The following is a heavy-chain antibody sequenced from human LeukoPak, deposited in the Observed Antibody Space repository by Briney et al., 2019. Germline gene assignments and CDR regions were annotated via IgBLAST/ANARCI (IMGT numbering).Heavy chain of an antibody. J-gene: IGHJ4*02. CDR3: ARSSDYDFWSGYSGPFDY. CDR2: IYYSGST. V-gene: IGHV4-59*01. CDR1: GGSISSYY. Sequence: SETLSLTCTVSGGSISSYYWSWIRQPPGKGLEWIGYIYYSGSTNYNPSLKSRVTISVDTSKNQFSLKLSSVTAADTAVYYCARSSDYDFWSGYSGPFDYWGQGTLVTVSS. D-gene: IGHD3-3*01.